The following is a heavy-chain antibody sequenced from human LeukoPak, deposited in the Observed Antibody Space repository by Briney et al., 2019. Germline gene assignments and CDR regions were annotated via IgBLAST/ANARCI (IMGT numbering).Heavy chain of an antibody. CDR3: ARDDSAAMPMVRGVNYFDY. CDR2: ISSSSSYI. J-gene: IGHJ4*02. CDR1: GFTFSSYS. Sequence: GGSLRLSCAASGFTFSSYSMNWVRQAPGKGLEWVSSISSSSSYIYYADSVKGRFTIPRDNAKYSLYLQMNSLRAEDTAVYYCARDDSAAMPMVRGVNYFDYWGQGTLVTVSS. D-gene: IGHD3-10*01. V-gene: IGHV3-21*01.